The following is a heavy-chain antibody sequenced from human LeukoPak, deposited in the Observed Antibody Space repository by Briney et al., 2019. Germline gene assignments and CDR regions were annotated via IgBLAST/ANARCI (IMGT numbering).Heavy chain of an antibody. CDR2: INPSGGST. CDR1: GYTFTTYC. J-gene: IGHJ5*02. CDR3: AKEPVTIFGLVRTQTTKRPHRFDP. D-gene: IGHD3-3*01. V-gene: IGHV1-46*01. Sequence: ASVEVSCKASGYTFTTYCMHWVRQAPGQGLEWMGIINPSGGSTNYAQKFQGRVTMTRDMSTSMVYMELSSLRSEDTAVYYCAKEPVTIFGLVRTQTTKRPHRFDPWGQGTLVTVSS.